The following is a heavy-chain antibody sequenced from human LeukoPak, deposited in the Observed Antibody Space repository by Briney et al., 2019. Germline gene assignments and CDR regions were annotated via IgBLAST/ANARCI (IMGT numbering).Heavy chain of an antibody. Sequence: GGSLRLSCTASGFTFSSYWMHWVRQAPGKGPVWVSRINSDGGTTSFADSVKGRFTISRDNAKNSLYLQMNSLRAEDTAVYYCARERGYSYGYSDYWGQGTLVTVSS. CDR2: INSDGGTT. J-gene: IGHJ4*02. D-gene: IGHD5-18*01. V-gene: IGHV3-74*01. CDR1: GFTFSSYW. CDR3: ARERGYSYGYSDY.